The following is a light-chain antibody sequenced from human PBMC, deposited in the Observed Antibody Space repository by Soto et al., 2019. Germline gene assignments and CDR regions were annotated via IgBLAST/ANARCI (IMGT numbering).Light chain of an antibody. CDR3: QQYGSSPAT. J-gene: IGKJ1*01. Sequence: EIVLTQSPGTLSLSPGERATLSCRASQSVSSNYVAWYQQKPGQAPRLLIYGASNRATGIPDRFSGGGSGTDFTLTITRLQPEDFAVYYCQQYGSSPATFGQGTKVEIK. CDR2: GAS. V-gene: IGKV3-20*01. CDR1: QSVSSNY.